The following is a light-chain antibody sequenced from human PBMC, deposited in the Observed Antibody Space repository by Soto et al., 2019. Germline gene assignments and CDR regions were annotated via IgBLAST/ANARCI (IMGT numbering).Light chain of an antibody. J-gene: IGLJ1*01. Sequence: QSALTQPASVSGSPGQSITISCTGTSSDVGDYNYVSWYQQHPGKAPKVMIYEVNSRPSGVSNRFSGSKSGNTASLTISGLQAEDEADYFCISYTGSSTPYVFGSGTKVTVL. CDR3: ISYTGSSTPYV. CDR1: SSDVGDYNY. V-gene: IGLV2-14*01. CDR2: EVN.